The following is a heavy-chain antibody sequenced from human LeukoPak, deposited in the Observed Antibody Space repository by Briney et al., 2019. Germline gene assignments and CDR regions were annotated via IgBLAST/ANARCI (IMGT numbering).Heavy chain of an antibody. V-gene: IGHV3-48*03. D-gene: IGHD3-3*01. Sequence: QPGGSLRLSCAASGFTFSSYEMNWVRQAPGKGLEWVSYISSSGSTIYYADSVKGRFTISRDNAKNSLYLQMNSLRAEDTAVYYCASGDYDFWSGYYTDLWYYYYMDVWGKGTTVTVSS. CDR3: ASGDYDFWSGYYTDLWYYYYMDV. CDR2: ISSSGSTI. J-gene: IGHJ6*03. CDR1: GFTFSSYE.